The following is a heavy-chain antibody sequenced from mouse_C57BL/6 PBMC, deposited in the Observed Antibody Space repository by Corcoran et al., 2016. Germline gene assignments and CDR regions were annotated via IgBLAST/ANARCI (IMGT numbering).Heavy chain of an antibody. CDR3: ARQHGDY. CDR2: INTYSGVP. J-gene: IGHJ2*01. CDR1: GYTFTTYG. V-gene: IGHV9-3*01. Sequence: QIQLVQSGPELKKPGETVKISCKASGYTFTTYGMSWVKQAPGKGLKWMGWINTYSGVPTYADDFKGRFAFSLETSASTAYLQINNLKNEDTATYFCARQHGDYWGQGTTLTVSS.